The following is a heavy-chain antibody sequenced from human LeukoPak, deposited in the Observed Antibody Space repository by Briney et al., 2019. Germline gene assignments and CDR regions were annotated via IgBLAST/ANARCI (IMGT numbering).Heavy chain of an antibody. CDR2: LSGSGGST. J-gene: IGHJ4*02. V-gene: IGHV3-23*01. CDR1: GFTFSSYA. D-gene: IGHD3-3*01. CDR3: AKNTEGGHDFAQTPYYFDC. Sequence: GGSLRLSCAASGFTFSSYAMSWVRQAPGKGLEWVSILSGSGGSTYYADSVKGRFTISRNNSKNTPYLQMNSLRAEDTALYFCAKNTEGGHDFAQTPYYFDCWGQGTLVTVSS.